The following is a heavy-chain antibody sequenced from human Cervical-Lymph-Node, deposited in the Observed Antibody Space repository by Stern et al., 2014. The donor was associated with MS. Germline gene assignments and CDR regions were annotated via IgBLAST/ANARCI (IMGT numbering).Heavy chain of an antibody. V-gene: IGHV1-2*02. CDR3: ARQLRTGTAFDP. CDR1: GYTFTEYY. D-gene: IGHD1-1*01. CDR2: INPNSGGT. Sequence: VQLVQSGAEVKKPGASVKVSCRASGYTFTEYYMHWVRQAPGQGLEWMGWINPNSGGTSYAQKFQGRVSMTRDTSISTAYMELSRLTSDDTAVYYCARQLRTGTAFDPWGQGTLVTVSS. J-gene: IGHJ5*02.